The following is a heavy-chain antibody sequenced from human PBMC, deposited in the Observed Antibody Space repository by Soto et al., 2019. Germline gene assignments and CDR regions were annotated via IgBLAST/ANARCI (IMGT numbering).Heavy chain of an antibody. V-gene: IGHV4-38-2*01. CDR2: IYHGGST. J-gene: IGHJ5*02. CDR1: GYSISSGYY. Sequence: CAVSGYSISSGYYWGWLRQPPGKGLEWIGSIYHGGSTYYNPSLNSRVTLSIDMTNNHVSLILNSVTAADTAVYYCARGPEGFHPLSNNWFDPWGQGTPVTVSS. CDR3: ARGPEGFHPLSNNWFDP. D-gene: IGHD3-10*01.